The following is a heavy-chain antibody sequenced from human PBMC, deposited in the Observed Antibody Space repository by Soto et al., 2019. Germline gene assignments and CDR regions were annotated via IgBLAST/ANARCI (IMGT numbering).Heavy chain of an antibody. CDR2: IYNSGST. Sequence: LSLTCTVSGGSVSSGTYYWNWIRQPPGKGLEWIGLIYNSGSTNYNPSLKSRVTISVDTSKTQFSLTLNSVTAVVTAVHYPAGASPYRGQGILGTLSS. V-gene: IGHV4-61*01. CDR1: GGSVSSGTYY. CDR3: AGASPY. J-gene: IGHJ4*02.